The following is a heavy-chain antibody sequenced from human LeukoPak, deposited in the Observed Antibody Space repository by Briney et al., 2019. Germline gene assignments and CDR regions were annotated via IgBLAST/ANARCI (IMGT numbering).Heavy chain of an antibody. CDR1: GFIFNSHS. CDR3: VRGLLRGPFDS. J-gene: IGHJ4*02. D-gene: IGHD3-16*01. Sequence: GGSLRLSCAASGFIFNSHSMNWVRQAPGKGLEWVSSISSTSSYIYYADSVKSRFTISRDNAKKSLYLQMNSLRGEDTAFYYCVRGLLRGPFDSWGRGTLVTVSS. CDR2: ISSTSSYI. V-gene: IGHV3-21*04.